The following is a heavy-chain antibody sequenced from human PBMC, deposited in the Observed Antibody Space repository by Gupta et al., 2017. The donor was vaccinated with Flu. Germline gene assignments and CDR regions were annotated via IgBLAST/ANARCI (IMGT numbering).Heavy chain of an antibody. D-gene: IGHD5-18*01. J-gene: IGHJ6*02. CDR2: IYSDGGRA. Sequence: EVQLVESGGGLVQPGGSLRLSCAGSGFTFRSYAMHWVRQAPGKGLEYVSGIYSDGGRAYHANSGKGRFTISRDNSKNTRYLQMGGLSGEETAVYYCARDGGDSDGYHYGMDVWGQGTTVTVSS. CDR1: GFTFRSYA. V-gene: IGHV3-64*01. CDR3: ARDGGDSDGYHYGMDV.